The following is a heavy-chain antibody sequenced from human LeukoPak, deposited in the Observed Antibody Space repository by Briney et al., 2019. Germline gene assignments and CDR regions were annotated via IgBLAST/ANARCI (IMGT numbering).Heavy chain of an antibody. D-gene: IGHD3-16*01. CDR1: GFTFSSYS. J-gene: IGHJ5*02. CDR2: ISSSSSYI. Sequence: PGGSPRLSCAASGFTFSSYSMNWVRQAPGKGLEWVSSISSSSSYIYYADSVKGRFTISRDNAKNSLYLQMNSLRAEDTAVYYCARDLLSSLDWFDPWGQGTLVTVSS. CDR3: ARDLLSSLDWFDP. V-gene: IGHV3-21*01.